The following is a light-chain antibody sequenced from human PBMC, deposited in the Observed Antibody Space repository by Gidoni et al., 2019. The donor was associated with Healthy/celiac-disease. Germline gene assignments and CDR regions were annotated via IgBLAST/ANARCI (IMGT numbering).Light chain of an antibody. CDR3: QQRSNWLT. J-gene: IGKJ4*01. CDR1: QSVSSY. Sequence: EIVLTLSPATLSLSPGGRATISCRASQSVSSYLAWYQQKPGQAPRLLIYDASNRATGIPARFSDSGSGTDFTLTISSLEPEDFAVYYCQQRSNWLTFGGGTKVEIK. CDR2: DAS. V-gene: IGKV3-11*01.